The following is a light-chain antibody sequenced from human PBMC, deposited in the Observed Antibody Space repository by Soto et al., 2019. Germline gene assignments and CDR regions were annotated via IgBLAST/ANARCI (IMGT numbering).Light chain of an antibody. J-gene: IGLJ1*01. CDR2: DVS. V-gene: IGLV2-14*03. Sequence: QSLLTQPASVSGSPGQSITISCTGTSSDVGGYNYVSWYQRHPGKAPKLTIYDVSNRPSGVSNRFSGSKSGNTASLTISGLQADDEADYYCSSYTSSSTLPYVFGTGTKVTVL. CDR1: SSDVGGYNY. CDR3: SSYTSSSTLPYV.